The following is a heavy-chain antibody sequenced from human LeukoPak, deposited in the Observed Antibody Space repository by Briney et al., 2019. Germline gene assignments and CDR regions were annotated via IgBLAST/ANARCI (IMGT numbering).Heavy chain of an antibody. CDR2: ISPTSAYI. D-gene: IGHD4-17*01. V-gene: IGHV3-21*01. CDR3: ARPRLPYGDYHYYGMDV. CDR1: GFTLSGHS. J-gene: IGHJ6*01. Sequence: GGSLRLSCAATGFTLSGHSMNWVRQAPGKGLDWVSSISPTSAYIYYQDSVKGRFTISRDNAKNSLYLQMNSLRAEDTAVYYCARPRLPYGDYHYYGMDVXXXXXXVXVSS.